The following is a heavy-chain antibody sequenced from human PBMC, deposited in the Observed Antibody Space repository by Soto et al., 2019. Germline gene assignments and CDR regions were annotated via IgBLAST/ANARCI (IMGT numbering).Heavy chain of an antibody. D-gene: IGHD3-3*01. J-gene: IGHJ4*02. CDR3: ARSIAITIFGVVTPGY. CDR1: GYTFTSYY. V-gene: IGHV1-46*01. Sequence: QVQLVQSGAEVKKPGASVKVSCKASGYTFTSYYMHWVRQAPGQGLEWMGIINPSGGSTSYAKKLKGRVNMTRDTSTSTVYMELSSLRSEDTAVYYCARSIAITIFGVVTPGYWGQGTLVTVSS. CDR2: INPSGGST.